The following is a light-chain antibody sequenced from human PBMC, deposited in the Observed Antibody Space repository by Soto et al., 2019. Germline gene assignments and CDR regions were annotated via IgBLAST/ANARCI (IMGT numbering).Light chain of an antibody. J-gene: IGKJ3*01. CDR3: QQYDVSPFT. V-gene: IGKV3-20*01. CDR2: GAS. Sequence: EVVLTQSPGTLSVSPGERATLSCRASQSVSSTYLAWYQQRPGQAPRLLIYGASNRATGIPDRFSGSGSGTDFTLTIRRLEPEDFAVYFCQQYDVSPFTFGPGTTVDVK. CDR1: QSVSSTY.